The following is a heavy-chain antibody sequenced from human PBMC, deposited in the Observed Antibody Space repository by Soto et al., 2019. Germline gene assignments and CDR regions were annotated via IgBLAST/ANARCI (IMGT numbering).Heavy chain of an antibody. D-gene: IGHD3-9*01. CDR3: ARPYSDILTGYPRGYYYYYGMDV. V-gene: IGHV1-46*03. CDR2: INPSGGST. J-gene: IGHJ6*02. Sequence: ASVKVSCKASGYTFTSYYMHWVRQAPGQGLEWMGIINPSGGSTCYAKMSQGRFTMPRDTSTSTVSMELSSLRSEDTAFFYCARPYSDILTGYPRGYYYYYGMDVWGQGTTVT. CDR1: GYTFTSYY.